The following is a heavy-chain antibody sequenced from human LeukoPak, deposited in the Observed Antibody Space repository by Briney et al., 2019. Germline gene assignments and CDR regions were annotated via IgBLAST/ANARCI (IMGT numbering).Heavy chain of an antibody. Sequence: GGSLRLSCAASGFTFSSYAMHWVRQAPGKGLEWVAVIWYDGSNKYYADSVKGRFTISRDNSKNTLYLQMNSLRAEDTAVYYCARALGYCSSTSCYNWFDPWGQGTLVTVSS. V-gene: IGHV3-33*08. CDR1: GFTFSSYA. J-gene: IGHJ5*02. CDR3: ARALGYCSSTSCYNWFDP. D-gene: IGHD2-2*01. CDR2: IWYDGSNK.